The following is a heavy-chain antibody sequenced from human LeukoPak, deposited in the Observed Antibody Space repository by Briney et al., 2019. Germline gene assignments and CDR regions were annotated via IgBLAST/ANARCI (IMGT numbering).Heavy chain of an antibody. Sequence: SETLSLTCAVYGGSLSGYYWSWIRQPPGKGLEWIGEINHSGSTNYNPSLKSRVTISVDTSKNQFSLKLSSVTAADTAVYYCARKPPGDWGQGTLVTVSS. V-gene: IGHV4-34*01. J-gene: IGHJ4*02. D-gene: IGHD3-10*01. CDR3: ARKPPGD. CDR1: GGSLSGYY. CDR2: INHSGST.